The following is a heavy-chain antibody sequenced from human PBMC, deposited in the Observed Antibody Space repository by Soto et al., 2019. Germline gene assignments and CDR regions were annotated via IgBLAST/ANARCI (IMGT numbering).Heavy chain of an antibody. CDR2: IEYDGSNK. J-gene: IGHJ4*02. V-gene: IGHV3-30-3*01. CDR1: GFTFSSYA. CDR3: SRDPSLYDSSPKRYFDY. Sequence: GGSLRLSCAASGFTFSSYAMHWVRQAPGKGLEWVAVIEYDGSNKYYADSGKGRFTTTTDNSKNKLYLHMNSLRAEDTAADYCSRDPSLYDSSPKRYFDYWGQGTLVTVSS. D-gene: IGHD3-22*01.